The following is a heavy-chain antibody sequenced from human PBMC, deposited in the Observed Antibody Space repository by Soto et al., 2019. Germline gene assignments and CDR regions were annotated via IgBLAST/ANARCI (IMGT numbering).Heavy chain of an antibody. CDR3: ARDSSGWLGGSHLYYFDY. CDR1: GFTFDDYG. D-gene: IGHD6-19*01. CDR2: INWNGGST. Sequence: GGSLRLSCAASGFTFDDYGMSWVRQAPGKGLEWVSGINWNGGSTGYADSVKGRFTISRDNAKNSLYLQMNSLRAEDTALYHCARDSSGWLGGSHLYYFDYWGQGTLVTVSS. V-gene: IGHV3-20*01. J-gene: IGHJ4*02.